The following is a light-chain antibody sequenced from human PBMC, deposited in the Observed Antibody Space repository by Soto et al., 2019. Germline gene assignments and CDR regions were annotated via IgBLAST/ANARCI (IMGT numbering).Light chain of an antibody. CDR3: LQYCGSLWT. CDR2: DAS. CDR1: QSVANS. J-gene: IGKJ1*01. V-gene: IGKV3-20*01. Sequence: EIVLTQSPGTLSLSPGEGATLSCRASQSVANSLAWFQQKPGQAPRRLIYDASSRATGIPDRFSGSGSGTVFTLTIRRLEPEDFAVYYCLQYCGSLWTFGQETKVEIK.